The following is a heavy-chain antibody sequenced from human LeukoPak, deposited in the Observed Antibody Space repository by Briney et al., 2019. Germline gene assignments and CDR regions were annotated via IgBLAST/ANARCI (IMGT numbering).Heavy chain of an antibody. CDR3: ASTEDGYNYGWAFDI. V-gene: IGHV1-8*01. CDR2: MNPNSGNT. D-gene: IGHD5-24*01. Sequence: GASVKASCKASGYTFTSYDINWMRQATGQGLEWMGWMNPNSGNTGYAQKFQGRVTMTRNTSISTAYMELSSLRSEDTAVYYCASTEDGYNYGWAFDIWGQGTMVTVSS. J-gene: IGHJ3*02. CDR1: GYTFTSYD.